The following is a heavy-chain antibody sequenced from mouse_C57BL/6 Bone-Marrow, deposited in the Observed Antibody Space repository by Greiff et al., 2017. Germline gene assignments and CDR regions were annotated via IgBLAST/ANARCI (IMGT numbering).Heavy chain of an antibody. V-gene: IGHV1-81*01. CDR3: ARLGGAWFAY. D-gene: IGHD4-1*01. J-gene: IGHJ3*01. CDR1: GYTFTSYG. Sequence: QVQLQQSGAELARPGASVKLSCKASGYTFTSYGISWVKQRTGQGLEWIGEIYPRSGNTYYNEKFKGKATLTADKSSSTAYMELRSLTSEDSAVYLCARLGGAWFAYWGQGTLVTVSA. CDR2: IYPRSGNT.